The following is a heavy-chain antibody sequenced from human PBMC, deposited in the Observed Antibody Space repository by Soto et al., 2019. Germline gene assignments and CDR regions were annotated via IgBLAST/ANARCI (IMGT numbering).Heavy chain of an antibody. CDR1: GGSISSYY. Sequence: SEILSLTCTVSGGSISSYYWRWIRQPPGKGLEWIGYIYYSGSTNYNPSLKSRVTISVDTSKNQFSLKLSSVTAADTAVYYCARRYGYSFDYWGQGTLVTVSS. J-gene: IGHJ4*02. CDR3: ARRYGYSFDY. D-gene: IGHD1-1*01. CDR2: IYYSGST. V-gene: IGHV4-59*08.